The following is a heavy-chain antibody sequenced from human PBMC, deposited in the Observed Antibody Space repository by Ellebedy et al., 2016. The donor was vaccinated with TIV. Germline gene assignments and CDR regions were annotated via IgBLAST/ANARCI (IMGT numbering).Heavy chain of an antibody. V-gene: IGHV3-74*01. Sequence: PGGSLRLSCAASGFTFSTYWMHWVRQATGKGLMWVSRINTDGSSTGYADSVKGRFTISRDNAKNTLYLQMNGLRAEDTAVYYCAREVWYPASWGQGTLVTVSS. J-gene: IGHJ4*02. CDR1: GFTFSTYW. CDR2: INTDGSST. D-gene: IGHD6-13*01. CDR3: AREVWYPAS.